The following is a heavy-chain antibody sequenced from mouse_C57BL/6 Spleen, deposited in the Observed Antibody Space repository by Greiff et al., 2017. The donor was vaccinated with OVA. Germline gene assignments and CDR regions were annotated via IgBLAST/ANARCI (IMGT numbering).Heavy chain of an antibody. Sequence: LQESGAELVRPGASVTLSCKASGYTFTDYEMHWVKQTPVHGLEWIGAIDPETGGTAYNQKFKGKAILAADKSSSTAYMELRSLTSEDSAVYYCTGSRGFAYWGQGTLVTVSA. CDR1: GYTFTDYE. CDR3: TGSRGFAY. D-gene: IGHD6-1*01. V-gene: IGHV1-15*01. CDR2: IDPETGGT. J-gene: IGHJ3*01.